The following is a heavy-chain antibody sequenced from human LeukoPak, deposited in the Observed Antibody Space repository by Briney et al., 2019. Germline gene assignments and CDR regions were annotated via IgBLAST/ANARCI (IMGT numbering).Heavy chain of an antibody. CDR3: ARDHLGYNDY. V-gene: IGHV3-21*01. CDR1: GFTFSSYS. J-gene: IGHJ4*02. Sequence: MTGGSLRLSCAASGFTFSSYSMNWVRQAPGKGLEWVSSISSSSSYIYYADSVKGRFTISRDNAKNSLYLQMNSLRAEDTAVYYCARDHLGYNDYWGQGTLVTVSS. CDR2: ISSSSSYI. D-gene: IGHD5-12*01.